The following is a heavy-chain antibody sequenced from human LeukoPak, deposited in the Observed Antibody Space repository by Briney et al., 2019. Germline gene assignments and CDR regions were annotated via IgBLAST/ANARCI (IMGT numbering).Heavy chain of an antibody. Sequence: PSETLSLTCAVYGGSFSGYYWSWIRQPPGKGLEWIGEINHSGSTNYNPSLKSRVTISVDTSKNQFSLKLSSVTAADTAVYYCARGLHRRCFDYWGQETLVTVSS. CDR2: INHSGST. V-gene: IGHV4-34*01. J-gene: IGHJ4*02. D-gene: IGHD4-17*01. CDR1: GGSFSGYY. CDR3: ARGLHRRCFDY.